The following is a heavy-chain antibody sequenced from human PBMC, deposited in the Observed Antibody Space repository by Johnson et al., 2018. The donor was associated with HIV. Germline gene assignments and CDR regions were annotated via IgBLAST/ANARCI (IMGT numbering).Heavy chain of an antibody. CDR3: ARDQGELRRTHAFDI. J-gene: IGHJ3*02. CDR1: GFTVSSNY. D-gene: IGHD1-14*01. CDR2: IYSGGST. V-gene: IGHV3-66*01. Sequence: VQLVESGGGLVQPGGSPRLSCAASGFTVSSNYMSWVRQAPGKGLEWVSVIYSGGSTYYADSVKGRFTISRDNSKNTLYLQMNSLRAEDTAVYYCARDQGELRRTHAFDIWGQGTMVTVSS.